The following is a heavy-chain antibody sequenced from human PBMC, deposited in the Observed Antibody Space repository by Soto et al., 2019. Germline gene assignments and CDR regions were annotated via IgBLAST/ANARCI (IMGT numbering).Heavy chain of an antibody. V-gene: IGHV1-46*01. J-gene: IGHJ6*02. D-gene: IGHD2-2*01. Sequence: GASVKVSCKASGFTFTSYYMHWVRQAPGQGLEWMGIINPSGGSTSYAQKFQGRVTMTRDTSTSTVYMELSSLRSEDTAVYYCARHVPAAGYYYGMDVWGQGTTVTVSS. CDR3: ARHVPAAGYYYGMDV. CDR1: GFTFTSYY. CDR2: INPSGGST.